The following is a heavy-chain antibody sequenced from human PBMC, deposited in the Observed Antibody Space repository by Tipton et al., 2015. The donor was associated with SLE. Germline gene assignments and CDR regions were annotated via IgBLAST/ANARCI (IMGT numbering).Heavy chain of an antibody. J-gene: IGHJ2*01. CDR3: ARGARYYDSNWYFDL. V-gene: IGHV3-7*03. Sequence: QLVQSGGGVVQPGRSLRLSCAASGFTFSSYWMSWVRQAPGKGLEWVANIKQDGSEKYYVDSVKGRFTISRDNAKNSLYLQMNSLRAEDTAVYYCARGARYYDSNWYFDLWGRGTLVTVSS. CDR2: IKQDGSEK. D-gene: IGHD3-22*01. CDR1: GFTFSSYW.